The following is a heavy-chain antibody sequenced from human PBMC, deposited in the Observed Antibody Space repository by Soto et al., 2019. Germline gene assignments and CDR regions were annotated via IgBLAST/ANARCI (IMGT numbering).Heavy chain of an antibody. D-gene: IGHD6-25*01. CDR3: GRGSGHRGRTY. V-gene: IGHV3-74*01. Sequence: PRLSCAASGFMFNNYWMHWVRQAPGNGLVWVARINGDGTTTYVDSVKGRFTISRDNAKNMVYLQMNSLRAEDTAMYYCGRGSGHRGRTYWGQGISVTVSS. CDR1: GFMFNNYW. CDR2: INGDGTT. J-gene: IGHJ4*02.